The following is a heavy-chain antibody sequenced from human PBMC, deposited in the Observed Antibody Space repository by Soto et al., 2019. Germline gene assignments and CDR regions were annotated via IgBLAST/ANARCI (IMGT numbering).Heavy chain of an antibody. CDR3: ARGLERLDP. D-gene: IGHD1-1*01. CDR2: IIPMFGTA. Sequence: QVQLVQSGAEVKKPGSSVKVSCKASGGTFNTYAISWVRQAPGQGLAWMGGIIPMFGTANYAQKFQGRVTLTAAESTSTAYMELSSLRSDDTAVYYCARGLERLDPWGQGTLFTVSS. J-gene: IGHJ5*02. V-gene: IGHV1-69*12. CDR1: GGTFNTYA.